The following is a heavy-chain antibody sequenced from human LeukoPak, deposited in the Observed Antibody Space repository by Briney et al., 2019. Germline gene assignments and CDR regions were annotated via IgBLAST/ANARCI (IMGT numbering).Heavy chain of an antibody. D-gene: IGHD3-3*01. Sequence: GGSLRLSCAASGFTFSSYAMSWVRQAPGKGLEWVSAISGSGGSTYYADSVKGRFTISRDNAKNSLYLQMNSLKAEDTAVYYRARAGIDFWSENWFDPWGQGTLVTVSS. CDR2: ISGSGGST. CDR1: GFTFSSYA. J-gene: IGHJ5*02. CDR3: ARAGIDFWSENWFDP. V-gene: IGHV3-23*01.